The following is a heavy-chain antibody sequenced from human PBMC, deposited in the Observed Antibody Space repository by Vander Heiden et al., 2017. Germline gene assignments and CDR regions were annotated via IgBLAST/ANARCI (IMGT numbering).Heavy chain of an antibody. V-gene: IGHV3-9*01. Sequence: EVQLVESGGGLVQPGRSLRLSCAASRFTFADYAMHWVRQAPGKGLEWVSGISWNSGSIGYADSVKGRFTISRDNAKNSLYLQMNSLRAEDTALYYCAKGGEAYSSSWYSDYWGQGTLVTVSS. CDR2: ISWNSGSI. D-gene: IGHD6-13*01. CDR1: RFTFADYA. J-gene: IGHJ4*02. CDR3: AKGGEAYSSSWYSDY.